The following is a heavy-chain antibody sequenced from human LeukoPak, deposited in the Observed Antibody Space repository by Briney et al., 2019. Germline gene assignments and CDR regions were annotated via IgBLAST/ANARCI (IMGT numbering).Heavy chain of an antibody. Sequence: TGGSLRLSCAASGFTVSSNYMSWVRQAPGKGLEWVSVIYSGGSTYYADSVKGRFTISRDNSKNTLYLQMNSLRAEDTAVYYCARDKASGAGDYPLDAFDIWGQGTMVTVSS. V-gene: IGHV3-66*01. D-gene: IGHD4-17*01. J-gene: IGHJ3*02. CDR3: ARDKASGAGDYPLDAFDI. CDR2: IYSGGST. CDR1: GFTVSSNY.